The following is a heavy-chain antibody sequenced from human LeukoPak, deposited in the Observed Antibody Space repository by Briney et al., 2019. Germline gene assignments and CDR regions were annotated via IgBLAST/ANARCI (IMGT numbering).Heavy chain of an antibody. CDR2: IRYDGSNK. D-gene: IGHD2-2*01. CDR1: GFTFSAYG. J-gene: IGHJ4*02. V-gene: IGHV3-30*02. Sequence: QSGGSLRLSCAASGFTFSAYGMHWVRQAPGKGLEWVAFIRYDGSNKYYADSVKGRFPISGDNSKNTLYLQMNSLRAEDTAVYYCAKDRYCSSTSCPLDYWGQGTLVTVSS. CDR3: AKDRYCSSTSCPLDY.